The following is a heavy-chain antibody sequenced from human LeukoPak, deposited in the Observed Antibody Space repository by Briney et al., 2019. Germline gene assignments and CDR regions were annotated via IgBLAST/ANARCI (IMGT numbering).Heavy chain of an antibody. CDR3: AMAAAGTFDFDY. V-gene: IGHV3-53*04. CDR1: GFTVSSNY. J-gene: IGHJ4*02. Sequence: GGSLRLSCAASGFTVSSNYMSWVRQAPGRGLEWVSVIYSGGSTYYADFVKGRFTISRHNSKNTLYLQMNSLRAEDTAVYYCAMAAAGTFDFDYWGQGTLVTVSS. D-gene: IGHD6-13*01. CDR2: IYSGGST.